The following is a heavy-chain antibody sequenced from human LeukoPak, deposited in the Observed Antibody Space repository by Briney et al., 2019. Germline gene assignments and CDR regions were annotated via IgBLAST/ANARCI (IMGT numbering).Heavy chain of an antibody. CDR3: ARDPFGDYYFDY. CDR1: GFTFSSYA. J-gene: IGHJ4*02. D-gene: IGHD4-17*01. Sequence: GRSLRLSCAASGFTFSSYAMHWVRQAPGKGLEWVAVISHDGSNKYYADSVKGRFTISRDNSKNMLYLQMGSLRPDDTAAYYCARDPFGDYYFDYWGQGTLVTVSS. CDR2: ISHDGSNK. V-gene: IGHV3-30*04.